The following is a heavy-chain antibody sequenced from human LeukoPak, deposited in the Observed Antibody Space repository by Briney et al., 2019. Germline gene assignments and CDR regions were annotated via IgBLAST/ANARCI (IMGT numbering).Heavy chain of an antibody. CDR2: ISAYNGNT. CDR1: GYTFTSYG. Sequence: ASVKVSCKASGYTFTSYGISWVRQAPGQGLEWMEWISAYNGNTNYPQKLQGRVTMTTDTSTSTAYMELRSLRSDDTAVYYCARISWRFGELPNWFDPWGQGTLVTVSS. V-gene: IGHV1-18*01. J-gene: IGHJ5*02. D-gene: IGHD3-10*01. CDR3: ARISWRFGELPNWFDP.